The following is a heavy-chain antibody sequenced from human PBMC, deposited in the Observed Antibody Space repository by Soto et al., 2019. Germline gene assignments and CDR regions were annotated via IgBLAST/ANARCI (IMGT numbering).Heavy chain of an antibody. Sequence: EVQLVESGGGLVKPGGSLRLSCAGSGFSFSNAWMNWVRQAPGKGLEWVGRIKRKIDGEATDYAAPVKGRFTVSRDDSKSALYLHMTSLKGDDTAVYYCTTGSVEGVWGQGTTVNVSS. CDR1: GFSFSNAW. CDR3: TTGSVEGV. J-gene: IGHJ6*02. CDR2: IKRKIDGEAT. V-gene: IGHV3-15*07. D-gene: IGHD2-15*01.